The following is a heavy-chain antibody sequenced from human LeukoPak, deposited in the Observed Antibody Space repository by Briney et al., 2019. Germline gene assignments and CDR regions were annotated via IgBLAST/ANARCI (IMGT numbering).Heavy chain of an antibody. CDR3: ARGRYSSDY. D-gene: IGHD3-9*01. Sequence: GGSLRLSCAASGFAFSDYYVNWIRRAPGKGLEWVSYISGSGSAIYYADPVKGRFTISRDNAKNSLYLQMDSLRAEDTAVYYCARGRYSSDYWGQGTLVTVSS. CDR1: GFAFSDYY. CDR2: ISGSGSAI. V-gene: IGHV3-11*01. J-gene: IGHJ4*02.